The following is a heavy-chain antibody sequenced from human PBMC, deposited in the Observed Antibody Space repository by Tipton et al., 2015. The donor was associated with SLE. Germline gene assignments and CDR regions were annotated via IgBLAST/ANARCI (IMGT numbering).Heavy chain of an antibody. Sequence: TLSLTCAVYGGSIRSSNWWSWVRQPPGKGLEWIGEIPHSGSTNSNPFLKSRVTISVDKSKNQFSLKLSSVTVADTAVYYCAKDYNHDNADYNWGQGTLVIVSS. CDR1: GGSIRSSNW. V-gene: IGHV4-4*02. CDR3: AKDYNHDNADYN. J-gene: IGHJ4*02. D-gene: IGHD4-17*01. CDR2: IPHSGST.